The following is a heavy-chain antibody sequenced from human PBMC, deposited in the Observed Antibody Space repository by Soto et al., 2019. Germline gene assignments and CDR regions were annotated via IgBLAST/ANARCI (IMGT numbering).Heavy chain of an antibody. J-gene: IGHJ6*02. V-gene: IGHV1-18*01. Sequence: SSVKVSCKASGYTFTRYGISWVRQAPGQGLEWMGWISGYNGDTNYAQKFQGRVSMTIDTSTTTAYMELRSLTSDDTAVYYCAKNGQPPYYYYGLDVWGQGTTVTVSS. CDR1: GYTFTRYG. D-gene: IGHD2-8*01. CDR3: AKNGQPPYYYYGLDV. CDR2: ISGYNGDT.